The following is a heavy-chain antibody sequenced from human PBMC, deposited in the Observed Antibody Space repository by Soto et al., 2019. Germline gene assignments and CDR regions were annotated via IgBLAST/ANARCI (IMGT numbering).Heavy chain of an antibody. V-gene: IGHV4-59*11. Sequence: PSETLSLTCTVSGGSISGHYWIWIRQSPGKGLEWIGHIFYSGSTNYNPSLKSRVTLSADTSKNQFSLRLSSVTAADMAVYYCARVGSSGWSPDYWGQGILVTVSS. CDR2: IFYSGST. D-gene: IGHD6-19*01. CDR3: ARVGSSGWSPDY. J-gene: IGHJ4*02. CDR1: GGSISGHY.